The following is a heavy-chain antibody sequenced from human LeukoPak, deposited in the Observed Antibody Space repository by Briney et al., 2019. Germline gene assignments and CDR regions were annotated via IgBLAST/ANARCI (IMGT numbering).Heavy chain of an antibody. V-gene: IGHV4-4*02. J-gene: IGHJ3*02. CDR2: IYHSGST. CDR3: ARDQGLSPLSGDEAGGSAFDI. CDR1: GGSISSSNW. D-gene: IGHD4-17*01. Sequence: PSETLSLTCAVSGGSISSSNWWSWVRQPPGKGLVWIGEIYHSGSTNYNPSLKSRVTISVDKSKNQFSLKLSSVTAADTAVYYCARDQGLSPLSGDEAGGSAFDIWGQGTMVTVSS.